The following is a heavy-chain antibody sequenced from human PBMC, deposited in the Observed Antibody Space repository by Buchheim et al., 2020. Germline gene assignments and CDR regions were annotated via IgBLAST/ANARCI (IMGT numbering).Heavy chain of an antibody. CDR3: ARGVVVIAILMSRYAMDF. V-gene: IGHV3-30*04. CDR2: ISYDRSNK. CDR1: GFTFSSYA. D-gene: IGHD2-21*01. J-gene: IGHJ6*02. Sequence: QVQLVESGGGVVQPGRSLRLSCAASGFTFSSYAMHWVRQAPGEGLEWVADISYDRSNKYYADCVKGRYTISRDNSKHTLYLQMNSLSAEDTAVYYCARGVVVIAILMSRYAMDFWGQGTT.